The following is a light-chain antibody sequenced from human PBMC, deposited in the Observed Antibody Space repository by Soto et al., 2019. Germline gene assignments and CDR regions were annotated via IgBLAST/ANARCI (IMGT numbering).Light chain of an antibody. J-gene: IGKJ2*01. CDR3: QQYAISPRT. V-gene: IGKV3-20*01. Sequence: EIGLTQSPGTLSLSPGERATLSCRASQSVNNNYLAWFQQKPGQAPRLLVYGASSRATGIPDRFSGSGSGTDFTLTISILEPEDFAVYYCQQYAISPRTFGQGTNLEIK. CDR1: QSVNNNY. CDR2: GAS.